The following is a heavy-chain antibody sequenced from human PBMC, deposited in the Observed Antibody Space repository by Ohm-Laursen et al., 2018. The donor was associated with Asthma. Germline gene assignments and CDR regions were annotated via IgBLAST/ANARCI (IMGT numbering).Heavy chain of an antibody. D-gene: IGHD3-16*02. CDR3: AKVVLMDV. CDR2: GGSYYDGGLK. V-gene: IGHV3-30-3*01. J-gene: IGHJ6*02. Sequence: SLRLSCAASGFTFRSYAMHWVRQAPGKGLEWVAVGGSYYDGGLKYYADSVKGRFTISRDNSKNTLYLQMNSLRAEDTAVYYCAKVVLMDVWGQGTTVTVSS. CDR1: GFTFRSYA.